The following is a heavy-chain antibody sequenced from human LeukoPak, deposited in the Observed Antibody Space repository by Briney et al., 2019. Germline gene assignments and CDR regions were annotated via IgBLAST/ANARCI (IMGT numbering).Heavy chain of an antibody. D-gene: IGHD6-13*01. CDR3: ARAYSSPAGGGAFDI. J-gene: IGHJ3*02. CDR2: ISSSSSYI. CDR1: GFTFSSYS. V-gene: IGHV3-21*01. Sequence: PGGSLRLSCAASGFTFSSYSMNWVRQAPGKGLEWVSSISSSSSYIYYADSVKGRFTISRDNAKNSLYLQMNSLRAEDTAVYYCARAYSSPAGGGAFDIWGQGTMVTVSS.